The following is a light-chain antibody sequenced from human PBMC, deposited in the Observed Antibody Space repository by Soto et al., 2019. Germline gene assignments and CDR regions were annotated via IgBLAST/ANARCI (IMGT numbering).Light chain of an antibody. V-gene: IGKV3-15*01. CDR1: ETISTN. CDR3: HQYSNWPPAIT. J-gene: IGKJ5*01. Sequence: EIVLTQSPATLSVSPGERATLSCRATETISTNLAWFQRKPGEPPRLLIYGSSTRATGVPDRFSGSGSGTEFTLTISSLHSEDVALYYCHQYSNWPPAITFGQGTRLENK. CDR2: GSS.